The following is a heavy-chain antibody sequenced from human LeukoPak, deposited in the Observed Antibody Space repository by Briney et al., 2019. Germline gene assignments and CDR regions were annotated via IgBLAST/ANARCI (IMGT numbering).Heavy chain of an antibody. CDR2: IYYSGST. CDR1: GGSISSSSYY. J-gene: IGHJ4*02. D-gene: IGHD2-15*01. Sequence: SQTLSLTCTVSGGSISSSSYYWGWIRQPPGRGLKWIASIYYSGSTYYNPSLKSRVTISVDTSRNQFSLKLSSVTAADTAVYYCARQRRYCSGGSCYRDFDYWGQGILVTVSS. CDR3: ARQRRYCSGGSCYRDFDY. V-gene: IGHV4-39*01.